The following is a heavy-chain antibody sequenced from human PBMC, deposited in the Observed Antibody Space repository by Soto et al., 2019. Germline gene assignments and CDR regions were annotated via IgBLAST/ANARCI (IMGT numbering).Heavy chain of an antibody. D-gene: IGHD3-3*02. CDR2: IFYLGSS. CDR1: TDSIISSDFY. J-gene: IGHJ5*02. CDR3: ARLSLALRKNNWFDP. V-gene: IGHV4-39*01. Sequence: PSETLSLTCTVSTDSIISSDFYWGWVRQPPGKGLEWIGSIFYLGSSYYNPSLKSRVTMSVDTSKNQFSLRLRSVTAADTALYFCARLSLALRKNNWFDPWGQGIMVIVSS.